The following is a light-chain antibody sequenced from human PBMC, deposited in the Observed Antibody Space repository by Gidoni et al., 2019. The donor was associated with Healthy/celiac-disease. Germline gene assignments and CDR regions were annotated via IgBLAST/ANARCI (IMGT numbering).Light chain of an antibody. J-gene: IGKJ4*01. CDR1: QSISSW. CDR2: KAS. V-gene: IGKV1-5*03. CDR3: QQYNSYPLT. Sequence: DIQLSQSPSTLSASVGDRVTITCRASQSISSWLAWYQQKPGKAPKLLIYKASSLESGVPSRFSGSGSGTEFTLTISSLQPDDFATYYCQQYNSYPLTFGGGTKVEIK.